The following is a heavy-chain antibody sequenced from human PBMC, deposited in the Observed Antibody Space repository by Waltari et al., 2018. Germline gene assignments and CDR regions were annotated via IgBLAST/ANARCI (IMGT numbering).Heavy chain of an antibody. CDR3: ARQIAVAGPDY. CDR1: GYSISSGYY. V-gene: IGHV4-38-2*01. CDR2: IDHSGST. Sequence: QVQLQESGPGLVKPSETLSLTCAVSGYSISSGYYWGWIRQPPGKGLEWIGSIDHSGSTYYNPSLKSRVTISVDTSKNQFSLKLSSVTAADTAVYYCARQIAVAGPDYWGQGTLVTVSS. J-gene: IGHJ4*02. D-gene: IGHD6-19*01.